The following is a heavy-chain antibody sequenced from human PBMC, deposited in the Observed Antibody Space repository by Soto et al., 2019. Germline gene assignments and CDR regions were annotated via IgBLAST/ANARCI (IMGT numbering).Heavy chain of an antibody. CDR3: ATESRSMVRGVIHDY. D-gene: IGHD3-10*01. J-gene: IGHJ4*02. V-gene: IGHV1-69*02. Sequence: QVQLVQSGAAVKKPGSSVKVSCKASGGTFSSYTISWVRQAPGQGLEWMGRIIPILGIANYAQKFQGRVTITADKSTSTAYMELSSLRSEDTAVYYCATESRSMVRGVIHDYWGQGTLVTVSS. CDR2: IIPILGIA. CDR1: GGTFSSYT.